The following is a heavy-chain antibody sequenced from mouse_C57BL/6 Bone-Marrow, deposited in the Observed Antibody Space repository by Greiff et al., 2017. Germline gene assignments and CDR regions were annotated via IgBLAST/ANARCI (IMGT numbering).Heavy chain of an antibody. V-gene: IGHV14-3*01. J-gene: IGHJ1*03. CDR1: GFNIKNTY. CDR2: IDPANGNT. CDR3: ARMVKGYWYFDV. D-gene: IGHD2-2*01. Sequence: EVNVVESVAELVRPGASVKLSCTASGFNIKNTYMHWVKQRPEQGLEWIGRIDPANGNTKYAPKFQGKAPITADTSSNTAYLQLSSLTSEDTAIYYCARMVKGYWYFDVWGTGTTVTVSS.